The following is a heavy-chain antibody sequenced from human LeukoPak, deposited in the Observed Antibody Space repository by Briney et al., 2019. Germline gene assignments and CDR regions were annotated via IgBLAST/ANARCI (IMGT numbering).Heavy chain of an antibody. CDR3: ARQGGDYYDSSVYAFDI. V-gene: IGHV5-51*01. D-gene: IGHD3-22*01. J-gene: IGHJ3*02. CDR1: GYSFTSYW. CDR2: IYPGDSDT. Sequence: GESLKISCKGSGYSFTSYWIGWVRQMPGKGLEWMGIIYPGDSDTRYSPSFQGQVTISADKSISTAYLQWSSLKASDTAMYYCARQGGDYYDSSVYAFDIWGQGTMVTVSS.